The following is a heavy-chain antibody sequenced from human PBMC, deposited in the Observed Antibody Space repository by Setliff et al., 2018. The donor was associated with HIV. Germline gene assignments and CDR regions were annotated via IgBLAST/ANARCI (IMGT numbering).Heavy chain of an antibody. CDR3: AREPAAGAYYFDY. CDR2: IYTSGST. CDR1: GGAISSGTDF. D-gene: IGHD6-13*01. V-gene: IGHV4-61*02. Sequence: PSETLSLSCSVSGGAISSGTDFWSWIRQPAGKGLEWIGRIYTSGSTKYNPSIDSRVTISVDTSKNQFSLNLRSVTAADTAVYYCAREPAAGAYYFDYWGQGTLVTVSS. J-gene: IGHJ4*02.